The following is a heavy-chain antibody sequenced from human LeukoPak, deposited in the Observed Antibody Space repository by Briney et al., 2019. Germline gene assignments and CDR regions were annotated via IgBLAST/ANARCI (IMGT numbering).Heavy chain of an antibody. J-gene: IGHJ5*02. CDR1: GGSISSSNW. CDR2: IYYSGNT. V-gene: IGHV4-4*02. CDR3: ARRNSGSYWRFDP. Sequence: SGTLSLTCAVSGGSISSSNWWSWVRQPPGKGLEWIGYIYYSGNTNYNPSLKSRVTISLDTSKNQFSLRLSSVTAADTAVYYCARRNSGSYWRFDPWGQGTLVTVSS. D-gene: IGHD1-26*01.